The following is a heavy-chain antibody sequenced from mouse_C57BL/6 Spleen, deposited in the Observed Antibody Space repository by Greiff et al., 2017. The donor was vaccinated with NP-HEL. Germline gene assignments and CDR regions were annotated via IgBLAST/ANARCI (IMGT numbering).Heavy chain of an antibody. J-gene: IGHJ3*01. CDR3: AYYYGSSPWFAD. CDR2: IHPEDGET. V-gene: IGHV14-2*01. Sequence: VQLQQSGAELVKPGASVKLSCTASGFNIKAYYMHWVKQSPEQGLEWIGRIHPEDGETKYAPKFQGKATITADTSSNTAYLQLSSLTSEDTAVYYCAYYYGSSPWFADRGQGTPVTVSA. CDR1: GFNIKAYY. D-gene: IGHD1-1*01.